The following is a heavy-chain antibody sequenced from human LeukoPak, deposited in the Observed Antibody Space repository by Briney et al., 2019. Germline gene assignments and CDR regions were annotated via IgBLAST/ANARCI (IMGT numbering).Heavy chain of an antibody. CDR2: IYHSGST. CDR1: GGSISSSNW. Sequence: SETLSLTCAVSGGSISSSNWWSWVRQPPGKGPEWIGEIYHSGSTNYNPSLKSRVTISVDKSKNQFSLKLSSVTAADTAVYYCARLNSNYPYYYYGMDVWGQGTTVTVSS. V-gene: IGHV4-4*02. D-gene: IGHD4-11*01. CDR3: ARLNSNYPYYYYGMDV. J-gene: IGHJ6*02.